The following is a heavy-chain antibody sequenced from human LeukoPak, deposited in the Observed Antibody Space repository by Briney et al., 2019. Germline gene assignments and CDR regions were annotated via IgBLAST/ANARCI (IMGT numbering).Heavy chain of an antibody. CDR2: IGSSGSGI. J-gene: IGHJ4*02. CDR3: ARGGSSYQAFDY. CDR1: GFTFSSYE. Sequence: PGGSLRLSCVAPGFTFSSYEMNWVRQAPGKGLEWVSYIGSSGSGIYYGDSVKGRFTMSRDNAKNSLYLQMNSLRAEDTAIYYCARGGSSYQAFDYWGQGTLVTVSS. D-gene: IGHD3-3*01. V-gene: IGHV3-48*03.